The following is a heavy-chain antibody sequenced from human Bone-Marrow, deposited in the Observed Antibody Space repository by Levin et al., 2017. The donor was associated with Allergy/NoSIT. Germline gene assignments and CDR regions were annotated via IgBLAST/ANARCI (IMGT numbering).Heavy chain of an antibody. D-gene: IGHD3-16*01. CDR1: GFTFSNYA. CDR3: AKEGGRAEAATGGFGYYYYGLDV. CDR2: VSGDGETT. J-gene: IGHJ6*02. Sequence: GESLKISCAASGFTFSNYAMRWVRQAPGKGLEWVSGVSGDGETTYYADSVKGRFTISRDNSTNTVYLQMNSLRAGDTAVYYCAKEGGRAEAATGGFGYYYYGLDVCGHGTKVTVSS. V-gene: IGHV3-23*01.